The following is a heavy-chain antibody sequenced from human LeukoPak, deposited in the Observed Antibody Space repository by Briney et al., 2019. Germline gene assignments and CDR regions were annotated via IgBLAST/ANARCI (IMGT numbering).Heavy chain of an antibody. J-gene: IGHJ5*02. CDR3: ARHPPRRSAGDSLWFDP. CDR1: GGSISSSSYY. CDR2: IYYSGST. Sequence: SETLSLTCTVSGGSISSSSYYWGWIRQPPGKGLEWIGSIYYSGSTYYNPSLKSRVTISVDTSKNQFSLKLSSVTAADTAVYYCARHPPRRSAGDSLWFDPWGQGTLVTVSS. V-gene: IGHV4-39*01. D-gene: IGHD3-10*01.